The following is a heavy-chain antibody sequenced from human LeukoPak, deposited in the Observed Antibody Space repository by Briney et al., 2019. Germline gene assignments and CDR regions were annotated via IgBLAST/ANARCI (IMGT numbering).Heavy chain of an antibody. Sequence: PSQTLSLTCVVSGDSISSTTYFWGWIRQPPGKGLEYIGTMHYSGGSDYNPSLKSRVTISVDTSKNHFSLQLTSVTAADTAVYYCASSGTYMIVAGAFDIWGQGTMVTVSS. CDR1: GDSISSTTYF. CDR3: ASSGTYMIVAGAFDI. D-gene: IGHD3-22*01. J-gene: IGHJ3*02. CDR2: MHYSGGS. V-gene: IGHV4-39*01.